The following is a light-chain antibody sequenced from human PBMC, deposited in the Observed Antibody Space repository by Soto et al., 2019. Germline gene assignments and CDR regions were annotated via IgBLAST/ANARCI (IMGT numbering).Light chain of an antibody. V-gene: IGLV2-14*03. CDR3: TSWTTLTTVI. Sequence: QSALTQPASVSGAPGQSITISCTGTSSDIGAYNFVSWYQQHPGKAPKLMLYDVNIRPSGVSNRFSGSKSGNTASLTSSGLQAEDEAYYYCTSWTTLTTVIFGGGTKLTVL. J-gene: IGLJ2*01. CDR1: SSDIGAYNF. CDR2: DVN.